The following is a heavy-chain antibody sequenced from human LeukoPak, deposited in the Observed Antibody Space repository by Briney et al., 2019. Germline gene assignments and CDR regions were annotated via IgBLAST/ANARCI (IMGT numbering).Heavy chain of an antibody. V-gene: IGHV4-59*01. J-gene: IGHJ5*02. CDR2: IYYSGST. CDR1: GGSISSYH. Sequence: PSETLSLTCTVSGGSISSYHWSWIRQPPGKGLEWIGYIYYSGSTNYNPSLKSRVTISVDTSKNQFSLKLSSVTAADTAVYYCARDMYSSSHEENNWFDPWGQGTLVTVSS. CDR3: ARDMYSSSHEENNWFDP. D-gene: IGHD6-6*01.